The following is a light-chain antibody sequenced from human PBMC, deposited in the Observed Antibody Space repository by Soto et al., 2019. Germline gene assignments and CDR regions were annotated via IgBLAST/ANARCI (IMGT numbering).Light chain of an antibody. Sequence: QSALTQPRSVSGSPGQSVTVSCIGTSNDVGDYNSVSWYQQHPGKAPKLMIYDVSKRPSGVPDRFSGSKSGNTASLTISGLQAEDEADYYCCSYVGGYSYVFGIGTKVTVL. CDR2: DVS. CDR3: CSYVGGYSYV. V-gene: IGLV2-11*01. CDR1: SNDVGDYNS. J-gene: IGLJ1*01.